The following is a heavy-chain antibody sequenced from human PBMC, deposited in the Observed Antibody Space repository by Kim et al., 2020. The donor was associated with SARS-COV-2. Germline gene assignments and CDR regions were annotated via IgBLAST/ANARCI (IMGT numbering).Heavy chain of an antibody. Sequence: GGSLRLSCAASGFTFSSYTMSWVRQAPGKGLEWVSYISGSSSTIYYADSVKGRFTISRDNAKNSLYLQMNSLRDEDTAVYYCARMTMMRGVIIDYWGQGTLVTVSS. CDR3: ARMTMMRGVIIDY. CDR1: GFTFSSYT. V-gene: IGHV3-48*02. J-gene: IGHJ4*02. D-gene: IGHD3-10*01. CDR2: ISGSSSTI.